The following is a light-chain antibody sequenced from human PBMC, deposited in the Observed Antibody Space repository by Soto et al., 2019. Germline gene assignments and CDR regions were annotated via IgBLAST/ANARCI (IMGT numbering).Light chain of an antibody. CDR2: AAS. CDR3: QQSYSTLSIT. CDR1: ESISRH. Sequence: DIQMTQSPSSLSASVGDRVTITCRASESISRHLNWYQQKPGKAPKLLIYAASSLQNGVPTRFSGSGSGTDFTLTISNLQPEDFATYYCQQSYSTLSITFGQGTRLEIK. J-gene: IGKJ5*01. V-gene: IGKV1-39*01.